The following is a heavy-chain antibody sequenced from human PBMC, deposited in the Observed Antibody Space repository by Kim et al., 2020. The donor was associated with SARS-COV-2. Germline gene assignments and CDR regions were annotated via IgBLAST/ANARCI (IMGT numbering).Heavy chain of an antibody. V-gene: IGHV3-48*02. Sequence: SSSSSTIYYADSVKGRFTISRDNAKNSLYLQMNSLRDEDTAVYYCARDRGWGQGTLVTVSS. CDR3: ARDRG. J-gene: IGHJ4*02. D-gene: IGHD3-10*01. CDR2: SSSSSTI.